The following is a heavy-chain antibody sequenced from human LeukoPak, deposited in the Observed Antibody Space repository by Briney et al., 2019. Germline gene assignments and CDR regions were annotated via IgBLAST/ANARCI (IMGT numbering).Heavy chain of an antibody. J-gene: IGHJ6*03. D-gene: IGHD2-15*01. Sequence: ATVKVPCKASGYTFTSYAMNWVRQAPGQGLEWMGWINTNTGNPTYAQGFTGRFVFSLDTSVSTAYLQISSLKAEDTAVYYCARVEKRAVVVAEGYYYYMDVWGKGTTVTVSS. CDR1: GYTFTSYA. CDR2: INTNTGNP. V-gene: IGHV7-4-1*02. CDR3: ARVEKRAVVVAEGYYYYMDV.